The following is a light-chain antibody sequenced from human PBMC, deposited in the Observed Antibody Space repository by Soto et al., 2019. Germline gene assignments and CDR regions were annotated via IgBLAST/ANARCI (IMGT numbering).Light chain of an antibody. Sequence: QSVLTQPASVSGSPGQSITISCTGTSSDVGAYNYVSWYQHHPGKAPKLMIYDVANRPSGVSNRFSGSKSGNTASLTISGLQAEDEADYYCSSYTIRSTVVFGGGTQLTV. CDR1: SSDVGAYNY. V-gene: IGLV2-14*03. J-gene: IGLJ2*01. CDR3: SSYTIRSTVV. CDR2: DVA.